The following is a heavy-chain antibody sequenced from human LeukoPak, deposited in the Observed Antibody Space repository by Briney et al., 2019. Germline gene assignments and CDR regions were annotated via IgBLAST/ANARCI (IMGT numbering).Heavy chain of an antibody. CDR2: IIPIFGTA. CDR1: GGTFSSYA. J-gene: IGHJ4*02. D-gene: IGHD3-3*01. CDR3: ARDRPYITIFGVVIPSYYFDY. Sequence: ASVKVSCKASGGTFSSYAISLVRQAPGQGLEWMGWIIPIFGTANYAQKFQGRVTITADKSTSTAYMELSSLRSEDTAVYYCARDRPYITIFGVVIPSYYFDYWGQGTLVTVSS. V-gene: IGHV1-69*06.